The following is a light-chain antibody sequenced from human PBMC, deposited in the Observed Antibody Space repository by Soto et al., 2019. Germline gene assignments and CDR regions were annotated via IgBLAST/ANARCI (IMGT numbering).Light chain of an antibody. Sequence: DIQLTQSPSFLSASVGDRVTITCRASQDISDYLSWYQQRPGKAPKLLIYAASTLQSGVPSRFSGSGSGTEFTLTISSLQPEDCATYYCQQRNSYPLTFGGGTKVEIK. J-gene: IGKJ4*01. CDR2: AAS. CDR3: QQRNSYPLT. CDR1: QDISDY. V-gene: IGKV1-9*01.